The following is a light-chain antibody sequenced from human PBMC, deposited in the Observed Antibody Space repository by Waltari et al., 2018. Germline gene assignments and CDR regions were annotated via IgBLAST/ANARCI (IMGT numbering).Light chain of an antibody. Sequence: QAGLTQPPSVSKALRQTATLPCPGHNNNVARDGQAWLQQHQGHPPKLLFYRNNNRPSGISERFFAFRSGDTASLTITGLQPEDEADYYCSTWDDSLKTYVFGPGTKVTVL. CDR3: STWDDSLKTYV. CDR2: RNN. CDR1: NNNVARDG. J-gene: IGLJ1*01. V-gene: IGLV10-54*04.